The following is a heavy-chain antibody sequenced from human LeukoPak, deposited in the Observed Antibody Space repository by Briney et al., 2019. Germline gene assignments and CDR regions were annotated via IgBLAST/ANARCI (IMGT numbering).Heavy chain of an antibody. CDR1: GLTFSSYW. V-gene: IGHV3-74*01. CDR3: ARASALATPPFAY. CDR2: INIDGNTS. D-gene: IGHD5-12*01. Sequence: GRSLRLSCAASGLTFSSYWMHWVRHAPGKGLVWVSRINIDGNTSNYADSVKGRFTISRDNAKNAVYLQMNSLRVEDTAVYYCARASALATPPFAYWGQGTLVTVSS. J-gene: IGHJ4*02.